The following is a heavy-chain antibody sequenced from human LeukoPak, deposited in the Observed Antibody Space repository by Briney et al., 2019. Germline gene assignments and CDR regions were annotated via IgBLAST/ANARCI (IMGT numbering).Heavy chain of an antibody. V-gene: IGHV1-69*13. CDR3: ARVVGRQLVRYWFDP. CDR1: GGTFSSYA. J-gene: IGHJ5*02. CDR2: IIPIFGTA. D-gene: IGHD6-13*01. Sequence: ASVKVSCKASGGTFSSYAISWVRQAPGQGLEWMGGIIPIFGTANYAQKFQGRVTITADESTSTAYMELNSLRSEDTAVYYCARVVGRQLVRYWFDPWGQGTLVTVSS.